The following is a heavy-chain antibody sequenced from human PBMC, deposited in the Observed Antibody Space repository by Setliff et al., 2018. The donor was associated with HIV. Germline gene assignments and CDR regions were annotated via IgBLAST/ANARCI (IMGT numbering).Heavy chain of an antibody. D-gene: IGHD5-18*01. J-gene: IGHJ4*02. V-gene: IGHV3-11*05. CDR1: GFNFSDDY. CDR2: ISSSGSFT. CDR3: ARDGSYISRGY. Sequence: LRLSCVVSGFNFSDDYMSWIRQAPGKGLEWVSYISSSGSFTNYADSVKGRFTISRDNAKNSLYLQMNSLRAEDTAVYYCARDGSYISRGYWGQGTLVTVSS.